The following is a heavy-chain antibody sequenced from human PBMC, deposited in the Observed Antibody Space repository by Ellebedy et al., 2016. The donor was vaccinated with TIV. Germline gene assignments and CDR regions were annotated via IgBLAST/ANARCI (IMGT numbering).Heavy chain of an antibody. CDR3: ARYSGSGTYYRNGMDV. Sequence: AASVTVSCKASGYTFSNYGISWARQAPGQGLDWMGWISAYSGNTNYAQKFQGRVTMTTDTSTDTGYMELRSLRSDDTAVYYCARYSGSGTYYRNGMDVWGQGTTVTVSS. CDR1: GYTFSNYG. V-gene: IGHV1-18*01. J-gene: IGHJ6*02. D-gene: IGHD3-10*01. CDR2: ISAYSGNT.